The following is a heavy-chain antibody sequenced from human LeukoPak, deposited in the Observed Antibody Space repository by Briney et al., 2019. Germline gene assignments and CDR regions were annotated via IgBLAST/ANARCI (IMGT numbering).Heavy chain of an antibody. CDR2: IFYSGGA. J-gene: IGHJ3*02. CDR1: GRSMTSYY. Sequence: SETLSLTCSVSGRSMTSYYWSWLRQPPGKGLEWIGYIFYSGGANYNPSLKSRVTISVDTSKNQFSLKLNSVTAADTAAYYCARALYRSGWYKDAFDIWGQGTMVTVSS. V-gene: IGHV4-59*01. CDR3: ARALYRSGWYKDAFDI. D-gene: IGHD6-19*01.